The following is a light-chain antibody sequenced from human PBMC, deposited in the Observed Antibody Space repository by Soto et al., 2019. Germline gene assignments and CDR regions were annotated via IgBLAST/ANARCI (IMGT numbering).Light chain of an antibody. CDR3: QQYNSWPLT. V-gene: IGKV3D-15*01. CDR1: QSVYNN. Sequence: EVVMTQSPATLSVSPGERATLSCRASQSVYNNLAWYLQKPGQAPRLLISGASTRATGIPARFSGSGSGTEFTLTISSLQSEDFAVYYCQQYNSWPLTFGRGTKVEIK. CDR2: GAS. J-gene: IGKJ4*01.